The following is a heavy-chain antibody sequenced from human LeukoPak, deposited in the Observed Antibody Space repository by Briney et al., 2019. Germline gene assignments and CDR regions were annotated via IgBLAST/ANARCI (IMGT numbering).Heavy chain of an antibody. J-gene: IGHJ4*02. CDR3: ARFPRRAYRSSWPVDY. CDR1: GYTFTGYY. Sequence: AAVKVTLKSSGYTFTGYYMHWVRQAPAQGLEWIGWTNLNSGGTNYAQKFQGRVTMTRDTYISTAYMELSRLRSDDTAVYYCARFPRRAYRSSWPVDYWGQGTLVTVFS. CDR2: TNLNSGGT. V-gene: IGHV1-2*02. D-gene: IGHD6-13*01.